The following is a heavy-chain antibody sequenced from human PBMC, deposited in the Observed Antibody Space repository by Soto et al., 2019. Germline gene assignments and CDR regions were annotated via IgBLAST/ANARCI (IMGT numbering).Heavy chain of an antibody. CDR2: IWYDGSNK. CDR1: GFTFSSYG. D-gene: IGHD3-22*01. J-gene: IGHJ4*02. CDR3: ATSKYYYDSSGPTLFDY. V-gene: IGHV3-33*01. Sequence: PGGSLRLSCAASGFTFSSYGMHWVRQAPGKGLEWVAVIWYDGSNKYYADSVKGRFTISRDNSKNTLYLQMNSLRAEDTAVYYCATSKYYYDSSGPTLFDYWGQGTLVTVSS.